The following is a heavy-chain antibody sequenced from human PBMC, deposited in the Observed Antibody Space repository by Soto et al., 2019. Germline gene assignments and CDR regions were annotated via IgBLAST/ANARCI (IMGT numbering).Heavy chain of an antibody. D-gene: IGHD6-19*01. V-gene: IGHV1-3*01. Sequence: EASVKVSCKASGYTFTSCAMHWVRQAPGQRLEWMAWINAGNGNTIYSQKFQGRVTITRDTSASTAYMELSSLRSEDTAVYYCAREYISGWYSDYWGQGTLVTVSS. CDR1: GYTFTSCA. J-gene: IGHJ4*02. CDR2: INAGNGNT. CDR3: AREYISGWYSDY.